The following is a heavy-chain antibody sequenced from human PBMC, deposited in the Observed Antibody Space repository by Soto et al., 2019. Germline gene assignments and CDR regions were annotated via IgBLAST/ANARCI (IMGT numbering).Heavy chain of an antibody. Sequence: SETLSLTCSVSGDSISPYYWTWVRQSPGKGLEWIGFISNSGTSYNPSLKSRVTISVDTSKSQFSLKLNSVTAADTAVYYCARHRGSYFVYWGQGTVVTVSS. CDR3: ARHRGSYFVY. CDR1: GDSISPYY. V-gene: IGHV4-59*01. J-gene: IGHJ4*02. D-gene: IGHD1-26*01. CDR2: ISNSGT.